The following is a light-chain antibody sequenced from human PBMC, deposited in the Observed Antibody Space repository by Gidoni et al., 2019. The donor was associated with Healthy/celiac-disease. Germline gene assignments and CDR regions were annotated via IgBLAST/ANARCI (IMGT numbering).Light chain of an antibody. CDR1: STDVGSYNL. V-gene: IGLV2-18*01. CDR3: SLYTSSSTFVV. CDR2: EVS. J-gene: IGLJ2*01. Sequence: QSALTQPPSVSGSPGQSVTISCTGTSTDVGSYNLVSWYQQPPATAPKLMIYEVSNRPSGVPDRFSWAKSGNTASLTISGLQAEDEADYYCSLYTSSSTFVVFGGGTKLTVL.